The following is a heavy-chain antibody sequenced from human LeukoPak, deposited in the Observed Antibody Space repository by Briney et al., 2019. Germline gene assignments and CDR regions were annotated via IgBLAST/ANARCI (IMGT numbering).Heavy chain of an antibody. D-gene: IGHD2-2*01. CDR1: GGSFSGYY. J-gene: IGHJ3*02. CDR2: INHSGST. Sequence: PSETLSLTCAVYGGSFSGYYWSWIRQPPGKGLEWIGEINHSGSTNYNPSLKSRVTISVDTSKNQFSLKLSSVTAADTAVYYCARHPRGLGWSSTRGGAFDIWGQGTMVTVSS. V-gene: IGHV4-34*01. CDR3: ARHPRGLGWSSTRGGAFDI.